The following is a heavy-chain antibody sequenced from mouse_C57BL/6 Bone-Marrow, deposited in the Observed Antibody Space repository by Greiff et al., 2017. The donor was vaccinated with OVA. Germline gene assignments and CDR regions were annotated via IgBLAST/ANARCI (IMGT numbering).Heavy chain of an antibody. CDR2: SRNKANDYTT. CDR3: ARDADNYGSSYWYFDV. J-gene: IGHJ1*03. V-gene: IGHV7-1*01. D-gene: IGHD1-1*01. CDR1: GFTFSDFY. Sequence: EVKLMESGGGLVQSGRSLRLSCATSGFTFSDFYMEWVRQAPGKGLEWIAASRNKANDYTTEYSAYVKGRFIVSRDTSQSILYIQMNALRAEDTAIYYCARDADNYGSSYWYFDVWGTGTTVTVSS.